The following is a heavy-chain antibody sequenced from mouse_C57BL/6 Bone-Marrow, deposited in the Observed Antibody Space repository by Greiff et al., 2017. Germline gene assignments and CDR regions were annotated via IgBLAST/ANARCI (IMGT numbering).Heavy chain of an antibody. V-gene: IGHV2-6*01. CDR2: IWGVGST. CDR1: GFSLTSYG. Sequence: QVQLKESGPGLVAPSQSLYITCTVSGFSLTSYGVDWVRQSPGKGLEWLGVIWGVGSTNYNSALKSRLSISKDNSKRQVFFKMNGLHTDDTAMYYCASGWLLAYWGQGTLVTVSA. D-gene: IGHD2-3*01. J-gene: IGHJ3*01. CDR3: ASGWLLAY.